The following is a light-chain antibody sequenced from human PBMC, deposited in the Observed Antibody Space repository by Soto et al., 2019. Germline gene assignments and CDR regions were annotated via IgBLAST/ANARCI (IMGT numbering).Light chain of an antibody. CDR1: QGISHY. CDR3: QKYNSAPRT. Sequence: DIQMTQSPSSLSASVGDRVTITCRASQGISHYLAWYQQRPGQVPKLLIHDANILQSGVPSRFSASGSGTALTLNISSLQPEDVATYYCQKYNSAPRTFGQGTKVDIK. J-gene: IGKJ1*01. V-gene: IGKV1-27*01. CDR2: DAN.